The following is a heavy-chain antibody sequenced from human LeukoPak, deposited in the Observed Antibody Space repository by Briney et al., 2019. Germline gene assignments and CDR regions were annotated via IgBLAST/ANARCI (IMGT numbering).Heavy chain of an antibody. D-gene: IGHD4-17*01. CDR3: ASPMTTVTTNSFDI. V-gene: IGHV3-48*03. Sequence: GGPLRLSCAAFGFTFSSYEMNWVRQAPGKGLEWVSYISRSGSTMYYADSVRGRFTISRDNTKNSLYLQMNSLRAEDTAVYYCASPMTTVTTNSFDIWGQGTMVTVSS. CDR2: ISRSGSTM. J-gene: IGHJ3*02. CDR1: GFTFSSYE.